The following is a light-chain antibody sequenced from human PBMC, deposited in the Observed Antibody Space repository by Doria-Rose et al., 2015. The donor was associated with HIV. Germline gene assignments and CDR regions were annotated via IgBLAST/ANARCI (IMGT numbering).Light chain of an antibody. J-gene: IGKJ1*01. CDR3: QQSFSTPRT. CDR1: QNITRF. CDR2: AAS. V-gene: IGKV1-39*01. Sequence: DIRLTQSPSSLSASVGDRVTITCRASQNITRFLNWNQQKPGKVPKVLIYAASSLQSGVPSRFSGSGSGTDFTLTISSLQPEDVATYYCQQSFSTPRTFGQGTKVEIK.